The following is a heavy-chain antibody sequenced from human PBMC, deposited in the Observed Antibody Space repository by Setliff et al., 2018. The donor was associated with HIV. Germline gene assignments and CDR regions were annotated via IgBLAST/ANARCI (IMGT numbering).Heavy chain of an antibody. V-gene: IGHV4-34*01. Sequence: ASETLSLTCAVYGGSFGGYYWSWIRQPPGKGLEWIGEINHSGSTNYKPSLKSRVTISVDMSKNQVSLKVSSVTAADTAVYYCARGHGVYSGSYLAVYFDYWGQGTLVTVSS. CDR1: GGSFGGYY. CDR3: ARGHGVYSGSYLAVYFDY. J-gene: IGHJ4*02. D-gene: IGHD1-26*01. CDR2: INHSGST.